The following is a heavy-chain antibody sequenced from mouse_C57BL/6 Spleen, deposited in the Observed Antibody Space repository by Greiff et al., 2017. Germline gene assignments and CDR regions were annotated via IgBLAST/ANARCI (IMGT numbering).Heavy chain of an antibody. CDR2: IYPGSGST. Sequence: VQLQQPGAELVKPGASVKMSCKASGYTFTSYWITWVKQRPGQGLEWIGDIYPGSGSTNYNEKFKSKATLTVDTSSSTAYMQLSNLTSEDSAVYSLAKQNFYGSMWGFAYWGQGTLVTVSA. D-gene: IGHD1-1*01. CDR1: GYTFTSYW. CDR3: AKQNFYGSMWGFAY. V-gene: IGHV1-55*01. J-gene: IGHJ3*01.